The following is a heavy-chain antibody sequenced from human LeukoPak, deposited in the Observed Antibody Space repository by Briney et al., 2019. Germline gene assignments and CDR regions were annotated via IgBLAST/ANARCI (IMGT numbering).Heavy chain of an antibody. D-gene: IGHD2-15*01. CDR2: ISSSSYI. CDR1: GFTFSSYS. CDR3: ARVDGSLFAYFDY. Sequence: GGSLRLSCAASGFTFSSYSMNWVRQAPGKGLEWVSSISSSSYIYYADSVKGRFTISRDNAKNSLYLQMNSLRAEDTAVYYCARVDGSLFAYFDYWGQGTPVTVSS. V-gene: IGHV3-21*01. J-gene: IGHJ4*02.